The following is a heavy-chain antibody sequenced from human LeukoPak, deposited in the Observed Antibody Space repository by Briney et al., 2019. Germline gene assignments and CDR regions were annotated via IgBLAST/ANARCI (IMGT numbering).Heavy chain of an antibody. CDR2: IRSDGSTT. D-gene: IGHD1-1*01. Sequence: GGSLRLSCAAPGFAFTTYCMHWVRQAPGKGLVWVSRIRSDGSTTSYADSVKGRFTISRDSAKNTLYLQMNSLRAEDTAVYYCARAIGSGMGSYWFDPWGRGTLVTVSS. CDR3: ARAIGSGMGSYWFDP. V-gene: IGHV3-74*01. CDR1: GFAFTTYC. J-gene: IGHJ5*02.